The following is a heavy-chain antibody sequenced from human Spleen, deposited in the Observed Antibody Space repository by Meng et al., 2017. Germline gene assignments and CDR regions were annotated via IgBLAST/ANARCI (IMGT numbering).Heavy chain of an antibody. CDR3: ARSGSWYGLDY. V-gene: IGHV1-2*06. J-gene: IGHJ4*02. CDR2: INPNSGGT. CDR1: GYTFTGYY. Sequence: ASVKVSCKASGYTFTGYYMHWVRQAPGQGLEWMGRINPNSGGTNYAQKFQGRVTMTRDTSISTAYMELSRLSSVTAADTAVYYCARSGSWYGLDYWGQGTLVTVSS. D-gene: IGHD6-13*01.